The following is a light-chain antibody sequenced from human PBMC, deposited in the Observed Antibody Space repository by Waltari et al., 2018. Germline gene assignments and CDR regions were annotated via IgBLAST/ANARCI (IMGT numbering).Light chain of an antibody. CDR3: QVWDSSRHHVI. V-gene: IGLV3-21*04. CDR1: AIGESS. Sequence: SYMLTQPPSVSVAPGQTARITCGVDAIGESSGQWCQQRPGQAPVSVIYYDTDRPSGIPDRFSGSHSGDTATLIISRVEAGDEADYYCQVWDSSRHHVIFGGGTRLTVL. J-gene: IGLJ2*01. CDR2: YDT.